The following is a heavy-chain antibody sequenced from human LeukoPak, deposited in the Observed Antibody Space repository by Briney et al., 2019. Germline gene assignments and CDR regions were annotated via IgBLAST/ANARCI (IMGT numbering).Heavy chain of an antibody. D-gene: IGHD2-2*01. CDR2: IYQSGNT. CDR1: GYSISSAYY. J-gene: IGHJ5*02. CDR3: ALQPARRLSWFDP. Sequence: PSETLSLTCIVSGYSISSAYYWGWIRQPPGEGLECIAYIYQSGNTYYNPSLKSLVTISVDTSKNQFSLKLSSVTAADTAVYYCALQPARRLSWFDPWGQGTLVTVSS. V-gene: IGHV4-38-2*02.